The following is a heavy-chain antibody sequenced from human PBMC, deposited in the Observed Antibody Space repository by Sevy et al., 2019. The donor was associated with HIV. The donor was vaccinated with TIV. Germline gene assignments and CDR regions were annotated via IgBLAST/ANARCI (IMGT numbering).Heavy chain of an antibody. D-gene: IGHD3-22*01. CDR1: GFTFSSYN. CDR3: ARDDVVITSYFDY. V-gene: IGHV3-21*01. CDR2: ISSSSSYI. Sequence: GGSLRLSCAASGFTFSSYNMNWVRQAPGKVLEWVSSISSSSSYIYYADSVKGRFTISRDNAKNSLYLQMNSLRAEDTAVYYCARDDVVITSYFDYWGQGTLVTVSS. J-gene: IGHJ4*02.